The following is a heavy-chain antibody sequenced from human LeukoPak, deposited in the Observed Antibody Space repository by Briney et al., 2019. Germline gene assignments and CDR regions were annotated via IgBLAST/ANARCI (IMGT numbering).Heavy chain of an antibody. CDR2: IYDSWNT. CDR1: GGSINSYY. D-gene: IGHD1-26*01. Sequence: SETLSLTCTVSGGSINSYYWSWIRQPPGKGLEGIGYIYDSWNTDYNPSLNSRVNISVETYKNHFSVNLSSVTAADTAVYYCARHMYSGRYYGTDFWGQGTLVTVSS. CDR3: ARHMYSGRYYGTDF. V-gene: IGHV4-59*08. J-gene: IGHJ4*02.